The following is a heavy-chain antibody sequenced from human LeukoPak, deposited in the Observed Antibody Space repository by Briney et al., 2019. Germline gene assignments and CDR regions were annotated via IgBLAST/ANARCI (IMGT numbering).Heavy chain of an antibody. CDR2: ISAYNGNT. CDR1: GYTFTSYG. Sequence: ASVKVSCKASGYTFTSYGISWVRQAPGQGLEWMGWISAYNGNTNYAQKLQSRVTMTTDTSTSTAYMELRSLRSDDTAVYYCARALPKIVGATRARLAFDIWGQGTMVTVSS. V-gene: IGHV1-18*01. CDR3: ARALPKIVGATRARLAFDI. J-gene: IGHJ3*02. D-gene: IGHD1-26*01.